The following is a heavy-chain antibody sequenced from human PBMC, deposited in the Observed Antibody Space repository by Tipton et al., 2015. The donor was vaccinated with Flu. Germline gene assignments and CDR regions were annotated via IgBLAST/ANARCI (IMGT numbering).Heavy chain of an antibody. CDR2: IYHSGST. J-gene: IGHJ4*02. Sequence: TLSLTCVVSGDSIRNDYFWGWIRQPPGKGLEWIGYIYHSGSTNYNPSLKSRVIISVDTSKNQFSLRLSSVTAADTAVYYCARGSYSNYDYWGQGTLVTVSS. CDR3: ARGSYSNYDY. CDR1: GDSIRNDYF. V-gene: IGHV4-38-2*01. D-gene: IGHD4-11*01.